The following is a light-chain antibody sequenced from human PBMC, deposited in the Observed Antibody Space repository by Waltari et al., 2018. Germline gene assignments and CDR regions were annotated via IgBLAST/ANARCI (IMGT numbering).Light chain of an antibody. CDR3: QQYDGIVVT. CDR1: QTVSSIS. CDR2: GTS. J-gene: IGKJ4*01. V-gene: IGKV3-20*01. Sequence: EIVLTQSPGTLSLSPGERATLSCRASQTVSSISFTWYQQKPGQAPRLLIYGTSNRAIGIPDRFSGSESGTDFTLTISRLEPEDFAVYYCQQYDGIVVTFGGGTKVEI.